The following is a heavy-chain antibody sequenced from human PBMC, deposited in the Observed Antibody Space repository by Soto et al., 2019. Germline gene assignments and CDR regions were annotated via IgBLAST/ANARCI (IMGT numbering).Heavy chain of an antibody. V-gene: IGHV3-23*01. CDR2: ITSSGEQT. CDR3: AKGVIDRGANA. J-gene: IGHJ5*02. Sequence: GGSLRLSCAASGFPFSSYPMTWVRQVPGQGLEYVSSITSSGEQTFYADSVKGRFSISRDNSKGILHLQMNSLRAEDTAIYHCAKGVIDRGANAWGQGTVVTVSS. CDR1: GFPFSSYP. D-gene: IGHD2-8*01.